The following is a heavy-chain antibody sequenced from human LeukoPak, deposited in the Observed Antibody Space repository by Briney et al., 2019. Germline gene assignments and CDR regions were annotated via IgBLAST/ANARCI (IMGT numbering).Heavy chain of an antibody. CDR2: ISGSGGRT. D-gene: IGHD3-22*01. CDR3: AKDQTTYYYDSSGYYYAPPPDY. CDR1: GFTFSSYA. J-gene: IGHJ4*02. V-gene: IGHV3-23*01. Sequence: GGSLRLSCAAPGFTFSSYAMSWVRQAPGKGLEWVSAISGSGGRTYYADSVKGRFTISRDNSKNTLYLQMNSLRAEDTAVYYCAKDQTTYYYDSSGYYYAPPPDYWGQGTLVTVSS.